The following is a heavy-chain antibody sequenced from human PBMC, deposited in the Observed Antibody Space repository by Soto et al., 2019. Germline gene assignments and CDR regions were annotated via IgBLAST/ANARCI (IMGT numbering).Heavy chain of an antibody. CDR3: AKDHFWSGYYRYYFDY. V-gene: IGHV3-23*01. D-gene: IGHD3-3*02. J-gene: IGHJ4*02. CDR1: GFTFSSYA. CDR2: ISGSGGST. Sequence: EVQLLESGGGLAQPGGSLRLSCAASGFTFSSYAMSWVRQAPGKGLEWVSAISGSGGSTSYADSVKGRFTISRDNSKNTLYLQMNSLRAEDTAVYYCAKDHFWSGYYRYYFDYWGQGTLVTVSS.